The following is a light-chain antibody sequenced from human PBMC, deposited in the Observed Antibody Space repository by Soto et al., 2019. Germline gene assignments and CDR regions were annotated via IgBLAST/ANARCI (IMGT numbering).Light chain of an antibody. CDR2: DAS. CDR3: QQRSNWPLA. V-gene: IGKV3-11*01. J-gene: IGKJ1*01. Sequence: EIVLTQSPATLSLSPGERATLSCRASQSVRSYLAWDQQKPGQAPRPLIYDASNRATGIPARFSGSGSGTDFTLTISSLEPEDFAVYYCQQRSNWPLAFCQGTKVEIK. CDR1: QSVRSY.